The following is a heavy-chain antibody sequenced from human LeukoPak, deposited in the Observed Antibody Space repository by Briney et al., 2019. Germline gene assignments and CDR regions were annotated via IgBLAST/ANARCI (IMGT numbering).Heavy chain of an antibody. CDR2: IYTRGST. V-gene: IGHV4-4*07. J-gene: IGHJ4*02. CDR1: GGSITSYY. Sequence: KPSETLSLTCTVSGGSITSYYWSWVRQPAGKGMEWIGRIYTRGSTNYNPSLKSRVTLSVDTSRNQFSRKLTSVNAAATALYYCAGEGHYYDSTGYYYGGEDYWGQGTLVTVSS. CDR3: AGEGHYYDSTGYYYGGEDY. D-gene: IGHD3-22*01.